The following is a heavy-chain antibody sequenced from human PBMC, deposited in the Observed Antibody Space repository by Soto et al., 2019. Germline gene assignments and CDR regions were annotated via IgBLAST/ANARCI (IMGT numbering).Heavy chain of an antibody. J-gene: IGHJ4*02. D-gene: IGHD3-22*01. CDR1: GFTFSSYG. Sequence: GGSLRLSCAASGFTFSSYGMHWVRQAPGKGLEWVAVISYDGSNKYYADSVKGRFTISRDNSKNTLYLQMNSLRAEDTAVYYCAYVDDSSGYYTGFDYWGQGTLVTVSS. V-gene: IGHV3-30*03. CDR3: AYVDDSSGYYTGFDY. CDR2: ISYDGSNK.